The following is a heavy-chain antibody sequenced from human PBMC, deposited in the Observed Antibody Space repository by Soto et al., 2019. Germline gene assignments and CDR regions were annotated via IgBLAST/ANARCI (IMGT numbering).Heavy chain of an antibody. D-gene: IGHD6-13*01. CDR1: GFSLSTSGKC. CDR3: ARAYSSRDNWFDH. CDR2: IDWDDDK. Sequence: GSGPTQVNPTQTLTQTCTFSGFSLSTSGKCVSWIRQPPGKALEWLARIDWDDDKYYSTSLKTRITISKDTSKNQVVLTMTNMDPVDTATYYCARAYSSRDNWFDHWGQGTLVTVSS. V-gene: IGHV2-70*11. J-gene: IGHJ5*02.